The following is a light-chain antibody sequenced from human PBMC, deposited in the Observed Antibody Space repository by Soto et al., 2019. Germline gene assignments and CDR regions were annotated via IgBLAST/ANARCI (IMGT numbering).Light chain of an antibody. CDR2: DVS. V-gene: IGLV2-11*01. CDR1: SSAVGGYNY. Sequence: QSVLTPPRSVSGSPGQSVTISCTGTSSAVGGYNYVSWYQQHQGKAPKLMIYDVSKRPSGVPDRFSVSKSGNTASLTISGLQAEDEADYYCCSYAGSYSWVFGGGTKLTVL. CDR3: CSYAGSYSWV. J-gene: IGLJ3*02.